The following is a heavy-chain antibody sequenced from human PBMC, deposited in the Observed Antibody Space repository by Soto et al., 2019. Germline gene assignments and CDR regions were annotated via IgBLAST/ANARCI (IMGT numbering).Heavy chain of an antibody. CDR1: GFTFSSYA. J-gene: IGHJ4*02. D-gene: IGHD6-19*01. V-gene: IGHV3-23*01. Sequence: PGGSLRLSCAASGFTFSSYAMSWVRQAPGKGLEWVSAISGSGGSTYYADSVKGRFTISRDNSKNTLYLQMNSLRAEDTAVYYCAKDAGPGSGWYWDPHGYWGQGTLVTVSS. CDR3: AKDAGPGSGWYWDPHGY. CDR2: ISGSGGST.